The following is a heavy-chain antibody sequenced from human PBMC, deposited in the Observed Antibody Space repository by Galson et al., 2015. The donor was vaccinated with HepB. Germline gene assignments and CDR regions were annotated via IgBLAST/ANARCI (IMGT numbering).Heavy chain of an antibody. Sequence: SLRLSCAASGFTFSSYSMNWVRQAPGKGLEWVSSISSSSSYIYYADSVKGRFTISRDNAKNSLYLQMNSLRAEDTAVYYCARGTGGFWGGYPFDYWGQGTLVTVSS. CDR1: GFTFSSYS. CDR3: ARGTGGFWGGYPFDY. CDR2: ISSSSSYI. V-gene: IGHV3-21*01. D-gene: IGHD3-3*01. J-gene: IGHJ4*02.